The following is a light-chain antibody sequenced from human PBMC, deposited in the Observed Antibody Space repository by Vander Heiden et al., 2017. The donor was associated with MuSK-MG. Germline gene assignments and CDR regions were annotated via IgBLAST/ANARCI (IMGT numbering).Light chain of an antibody. CDR2: AAS. Sequence: DIQMTQSPSSLSASVGDRVTITCRASQSISSYLNWYQQKPGKAPKLLIYAASSLQSGVPSRFSGSGSGTDFTLTISSLQPEDFATYYCQQRYRTPRLTFGGGTKVEIK. J-gene: IGKJ4*01. CDR3: QQRYRTPRLT. V-gene: IGKV1-39*01. CDR1: QSISSY.